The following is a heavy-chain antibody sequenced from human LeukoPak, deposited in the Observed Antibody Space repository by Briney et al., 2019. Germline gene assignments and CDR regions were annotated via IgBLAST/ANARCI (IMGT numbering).Heavy chain of an antibody. J-gene: IGHJ6*03. CDR1: GYTFTSYD. CDR3: AREQRGELSANLGVLFASYYTYYYMDV. CDR2: MNPNSGST. Sequence: ASVKVSCKASGYTFTSYDTNWVRQATGQGLEWMGWMNPNSGSTGYAQKFQGRVTMTRNTSISTTYMELSSLRSDDAAGYFCAREQRGELSANLGVLFASYYTYYYMDVWGRGTTVTVSS. D-gene: IGHD3-16*01. V-gene: IGHV1-8*01.